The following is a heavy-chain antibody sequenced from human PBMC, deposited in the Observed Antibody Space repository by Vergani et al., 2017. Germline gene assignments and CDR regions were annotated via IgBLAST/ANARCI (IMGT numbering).Heavy chain of an antibody. Sequence: EVQLVESGGGLVKPGGSLRLSCAASEFTFSSYSMNWVRQAPGKGLEWVSSISSSSSYIYYADSVKGRFTISRDNAKNSLYLQMNSLRAEDTAVYYCARVFDYDFWSGYYLYYYYYMDVWGKXP. CDR3: ARVFDYDFWSGYYLYYYYYMDV. J-gene: IGHJ6*03. D-gene: IGHD3-3*01. CDR2: ISSSSSYI. CDR1: EFTFSSYS. V-gene: IGHV3-21*01.